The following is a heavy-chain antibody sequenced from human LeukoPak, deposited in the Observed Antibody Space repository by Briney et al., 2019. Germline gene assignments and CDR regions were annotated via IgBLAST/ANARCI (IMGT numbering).Heavy chain of an antibody. Sequence: PGGSLRLSCAGSGFTVSSNYMTWVRQAPGKGLEWVANIKEDGSEEYYVDSVKGRFTISRDNAKNSLYLQMNSLRAEDTAVYYCARPRYCSSISCYFHAFDVWGQGTMVTVSS. CDR1: GFTVSSNY. CDR2: IKEDGSEE. V-gene: IGHV3-7*01. CDR3: ARPRYCSSISCYFHAFDV. J-gene: IGHJ3*01. D-gene: IGHD2-2*01.